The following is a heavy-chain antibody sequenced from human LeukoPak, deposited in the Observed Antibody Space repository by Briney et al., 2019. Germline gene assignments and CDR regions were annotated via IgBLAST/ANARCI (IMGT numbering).Heavy chain of an antibody. CDR1: GGSISSYY. V-gene: IGHV4-59*08. CDR3: ARQTTFSSGRLNYYYYYMDV. J-gene: IGHJ6*03. CDR2: IYYSGST. Sequence: PSATLSLTCTVSGGSISSYYWSWIRQPPGKGLEWIGNIYYSGSTNYNPSLKSRVTISVDTSKNQFSLKLSSVTAADTAVYYCARQTTFSSGRLNYYYYYMDVWGKGTTVTVSS. D-gene: IGHD6-19*01.